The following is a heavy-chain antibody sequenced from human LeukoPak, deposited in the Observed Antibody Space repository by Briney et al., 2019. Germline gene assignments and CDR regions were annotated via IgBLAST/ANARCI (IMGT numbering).Heavy chain of an antibody. D-gene: IGHD3-9*01. CDR1: GFTFSTYS. V-gene: IGHV3-48*04. J-gene: IGHJ6*02. CDR3: ARENYDVLTYFGTGMDV. CDR2: ISSSRSSI. Sequence: GGSLRLSCAASGFTFSTYSMNWVRQAPGKGLEWVSYISSSRSSIYYADSLKGRFTISRDNAKKSLYLQMNSLRAADTAVYYCARENYDVLTYFGTGMDVWGQGTTVTVSS.